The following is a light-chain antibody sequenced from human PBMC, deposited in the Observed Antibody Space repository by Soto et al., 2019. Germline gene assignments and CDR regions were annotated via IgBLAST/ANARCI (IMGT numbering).Light chain of an antibody. CDR2: EGT. Sequence: QSALTQPASVSGSPGQSITISCTGTSSDVGSYNLVSWYQQHPHKAPKLMIYEGTKGPSGVSNRFSGSKSGNTASLTISGLQAEDEADYYCCSYAGSSWVFGGGTKLTVL. V-gene: IGLV2-23*01. CDR1: SSDVGSYNL. CDR3: CSYAGSSWV. J-gene: IGLJ3*02.